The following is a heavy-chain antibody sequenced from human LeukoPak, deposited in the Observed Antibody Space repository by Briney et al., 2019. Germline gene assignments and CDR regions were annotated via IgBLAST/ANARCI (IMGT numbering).Heavy chain of an antibody. CDR3: ARGGMTGYSSGTIDY. CDR2: IIPIFGTA. Sequence: SVKVSCKASGGTFSSYAISWVRQAPGQGLEWMGGIIPIFGTANYAQKSQSRVTITADESTSTAYMELSSLRSEDTAVYYCARGGMTGYSSGTIDYWGQGTLVTVSS. V-gene: IGHV1-69*13. D-gene: IGHD6-19*01. J-gene: IGHJ4*02. CDR1: GGTFSSYA.